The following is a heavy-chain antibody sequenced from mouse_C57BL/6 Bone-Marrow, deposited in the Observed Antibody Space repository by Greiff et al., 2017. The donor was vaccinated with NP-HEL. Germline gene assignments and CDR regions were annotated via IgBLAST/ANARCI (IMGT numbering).Heavy chain of an antibody. Sequence: QVQLQQPGAELVKPGASVKLSCKASGYTFTSYWMHWVKQRPGQGLEWIGMIHPNSGSTNYNEKFKSKATLTVDKSSSTAYMQLSSLTSEDSAVYYCARRDYSLFYAMDYWGQGTSVTVSS. D-gene: IGHD2-12*01. CDR2: IHPNSGST. V-gene: IGHV1-64*01. J-gene: IGHJ4*01. CDR1: GYTFTSYW. CDR3: ARRDYSLFYAMDY.